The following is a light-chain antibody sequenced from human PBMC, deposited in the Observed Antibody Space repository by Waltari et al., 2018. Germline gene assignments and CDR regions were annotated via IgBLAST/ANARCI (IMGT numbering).Light chain of an antibody. J-gene: IGLJ3*02. CDR3: QVWENTDDPWV. V-gene: IGLV3-21*02. CDR2: ADS. CDR1: NISTKT. Sequence: SYVLTQPPSVSVAPGQTARISCGGGNISTKTVHWYQQKAGQAPVVVVFADSDRPSGIPERFSGSNSGNTATLTITRVEAGDEADYYCQVWENTDDPWVFGGGTKLTVL.